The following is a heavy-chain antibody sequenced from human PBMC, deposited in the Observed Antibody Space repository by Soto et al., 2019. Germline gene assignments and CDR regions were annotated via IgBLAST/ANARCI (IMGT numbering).Heavy chain of an antibody. V-gene: IGHV4-59*01. CDR1: GGSISGYY. Sequence: QVQLQESGPGLVKPSETLSLTCSVSGGSISGYYWSWIRQSPGKGLEWIGYIYYSGNTNYNPSLKSRVTISVDTSQNQFSLKLTSKTAADTAVYYCATGYYYYYMDVWGKGTTVTVSS. J-gene: IGHJ6*03. CDR2: IYYSGNT. CDR3: ATGYYYYYMDV.